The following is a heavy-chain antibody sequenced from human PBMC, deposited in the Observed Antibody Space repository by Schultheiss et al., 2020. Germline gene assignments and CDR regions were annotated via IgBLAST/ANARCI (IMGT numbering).Heavy chain of an antibody. CDR2: ISGSGGST. D-gene: IGHD3-10*01. V-gene: IGHV3-23*01. CDR3: ARVLLWFGSPGGMDV. Sequence: GGSLRLSCAASGFIFKNYAMSWVRQAPGKGLEWVSTISGSGGSTYYADSVKGRFTISRDNSKNTLYLQMNSLRAEDTAVYYCARVLLWFGSPGGMDVWGQGTTVTVSS. CDR1: GFIFKNYA. J-gene: IGHJ6*02.